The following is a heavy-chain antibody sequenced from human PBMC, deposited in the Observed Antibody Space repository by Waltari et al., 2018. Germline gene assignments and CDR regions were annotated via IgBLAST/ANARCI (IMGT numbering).Heavy chain of an antibody. CDR1: GFTCDYYC. Sequence: DVQVWVSGGAFVKPGGSLRLSCAVLGFTCDYYCMCLGRKVPGKGLEWVSGISSAGRTNHADSVKGRFTISTDNSKKTVFLEMNSLRPDDTAVYYCAKLGGLYASGWPDSTNYMAVWGKGTTVTVSS. J-gene: IGHJ6*03. D-gene: IGHD6-19*01. V-gene: IGHV3-23*03. CDR2: ISSAGRT. CDR3: AKLGGLYASGWPDSTNYMAV.